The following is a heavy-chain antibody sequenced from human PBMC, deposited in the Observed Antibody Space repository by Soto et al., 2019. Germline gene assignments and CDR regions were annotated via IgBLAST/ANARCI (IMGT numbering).Heavy chain of an antibody. D-gene: IGHD5-18*01. CDR2: IIPIFGTA. Sequence: QVQLVQSGAEVKKPGSSVKVSCKASGGTFSSYAISWVRQAPGQGLEWMGGIIPIFGTANYAQKFQGRVTITADESTSTAYMELSSLRSEDTAVYYCATPQYRDTAMARADFDYWGQGTLVTVSS. V-gene: IGHV1-69*01. J-gene: IGHJ4*02. CDR1: GGTFSSYA. CDR3: ATPQYRDTAMARADFDY.